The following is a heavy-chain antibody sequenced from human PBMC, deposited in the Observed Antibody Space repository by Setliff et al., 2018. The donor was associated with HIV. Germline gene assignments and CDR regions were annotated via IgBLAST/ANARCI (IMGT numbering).Heavy chain of an antibody. J-gene: IGHJ5*02. CDR3: ARILVAAAGTGFDP. Sequence: SETLSLTCSVSGFTFSSYAMSWVRQAPGKGLEWIGEIYHSGSANYNPSLKSRVIISIDKSKNKFSLKVSSVTAADTAVYYCARILVAAAGTGFDPWGQGILVTVSS. CDR2: IYHSGSA. V-gene: IGHV4-4*02. CDR1: GFTFSSYAM. D-gene: IGHD6-13*01.